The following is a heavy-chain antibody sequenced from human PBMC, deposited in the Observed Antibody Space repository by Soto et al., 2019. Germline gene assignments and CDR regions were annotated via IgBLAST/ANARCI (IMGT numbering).Heavy chain of an antibody. CDR3: GTPGRAYEAVDEDHEYGLDV. V-gene: IGHV3-23*01. D-gene: IGHD3-22*01. J-gene: IGHJ6*02. Sequence: EVQILESGGGLVQPGGSLRLACVVSGFNFNDYAMSWVRQAPGKGLEWMSVISGSGGKTYYADSVKGRFTISRDNSKNTLLLQVNSLRAEDTAVYYCGTPGRAYEAVDEDHEYGLDVWGQGTTVIVSS. CDR1: GFNFNDYA. CDR2: ISGSGGKT.